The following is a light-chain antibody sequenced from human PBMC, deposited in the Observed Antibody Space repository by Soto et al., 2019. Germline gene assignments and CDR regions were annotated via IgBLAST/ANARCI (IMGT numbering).Light chain of an antibody. J-gene: IGLJ2*01. CDR3: CSYAGSSTFVV. V-gene: IGLV2-23*02. CDR1: SSDVGSYNL. CDR2: EDT. Sequence: QSALTQPASVSGSPGQSITISCTGTSSDVGSYNLVPWYQQHPGKAPKLMIYEDTKRPSGVSNRFSGSKSGNTASLTISGLQAEDEADYYCCSYAGSSTFVVFGGGTKVTVL.